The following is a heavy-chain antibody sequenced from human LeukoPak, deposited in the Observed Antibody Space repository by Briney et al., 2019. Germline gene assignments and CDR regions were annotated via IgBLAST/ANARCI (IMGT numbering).Heavy chain of an antibody. CDR3: APRSTQA. V-gene: IGHV3-30*02. CDR2: IRYDGSNK. CDR1: GLTLSSYG. D-gene: IGHD2-15*01. Sequence: GGSLRLSCAASGLTLSSYGMHWVRQAPGKGLEWVAFIRYDGSNKYYADSVKGRFTISRDNSKNTLYLQMQSLRVEDTAVYYCAPRSTQAWGEGTLVTVSS. J-gene: IGHJ5*02.